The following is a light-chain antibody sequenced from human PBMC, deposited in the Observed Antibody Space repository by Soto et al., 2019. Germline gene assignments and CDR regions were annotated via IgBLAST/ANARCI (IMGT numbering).Light chain of an antibody. J-gene: IGKJ2*03. CDR1: QSVRSN. Sequence: EIVMTQSPATLSVSPGERATLSCRASQSVRSNLAWYQQKPGQAPRLLIHGASSRATGIPDRFSGSGSETDFTLTIRGLQPEDFATYYCQHGYVAPYSFGQGTKVDIK. CDR2: GAS. CDR3: QHGYVAPYS. V-gene: IGKV3-15*01.